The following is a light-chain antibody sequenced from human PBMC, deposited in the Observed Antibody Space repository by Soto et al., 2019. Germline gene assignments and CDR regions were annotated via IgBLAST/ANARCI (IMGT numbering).Light chain of an antibody. CDR1: ENVRTF. CDR3: QQYDNWPPWA. Sequence: TQSPAALSLTPGERATLSCRASENVRTFVDWYQQKPGQAPRLLIYGASTRATGIPARFSGSGSGTEFTLTISSLQSEDFAVYYCQQYDNWPPWAFGQGSKV. V-gene: IGKV3-15*01. J-gene: IGKJ1*01. CDR2: GAS.